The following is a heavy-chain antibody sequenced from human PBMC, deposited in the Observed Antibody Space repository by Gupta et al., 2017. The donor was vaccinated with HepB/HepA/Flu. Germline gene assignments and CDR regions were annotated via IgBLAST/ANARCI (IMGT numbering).Heavy chain of an antibody. V-gene: IGHV3-7*01. J-gene: IGHJ3*02. CDR3: ARAWRYDFWSGQVDAFDI. Sequence: EVHLVESGGGLVQPGGSLRLSCVAPELTFSNFLMSWVRQAPGKGLEWVANIKQDGSETHYVDSVKGRFAISRDNARNSLYLQMNFLRAEDTAVYYCARAWRYDFWSGQVDAFDIWGQGTMLTVSS. D-gene: IGHD3-3*01. CDR2: IKQDGSET. CDR1: ELTFSNFL.